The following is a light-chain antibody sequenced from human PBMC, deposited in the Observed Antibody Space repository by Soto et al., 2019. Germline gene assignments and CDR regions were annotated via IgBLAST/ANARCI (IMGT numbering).Light chain of an antibody. J-gene: IGLJ1*01. V-gene: IGLV2-14*03. CDR1: SSDVVPYNF. CDR2: DVS. Sequence: QSVLTQPASVSGSPGRSAPTSGPGTSSDVVPYNFVSWYQHHPAKVPKLMIYDVSNRPSGVSDRFSGSKSGNTASLTISGLQAEDEADYYCYSYTSSSTYVFGTGTKVTVL. CDR3: YSYTSSSTYV.